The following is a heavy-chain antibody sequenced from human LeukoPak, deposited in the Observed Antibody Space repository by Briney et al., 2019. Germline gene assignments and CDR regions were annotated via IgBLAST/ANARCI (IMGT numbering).Heavy chain of an antibody. J-gene: IGHJ4*02. Sequence: ASVKVSCKASGNNFTSYAMNWVRPAPGQGLEWIGWINTNTGNPTYAQGFTGRFVFSLDTSVSTAYLQISSLKAEDTAVYYCARGHYYDSSGYSFGYYWGQGTLVTVSS. CDR2: INTNTGNP. V-gene: IGHV7-4-1*02. D-gene: IGHD3-22*01. CDR1: GNNFTSYA. CDR3: ARGHYYDSSGYSFGYY.